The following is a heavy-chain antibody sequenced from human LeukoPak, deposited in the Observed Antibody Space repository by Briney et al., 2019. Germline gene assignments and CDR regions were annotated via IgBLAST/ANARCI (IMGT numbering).Heavy chain of an antibody. CDR2: SRNDQNI. J-gene: IGHJ6*02. V-gene: IGHV3-23*01. D-gene: IGHD3-10*01. CDR1: GFVFSSSP. CDR3: AKVSGSSPRYALDV. Sequence: SGGSLRLSCAASGFVFSSSPMNWVRQAPGKGLEWVSYSRNDQNIYYAASVKGRFTISRDNSKNTLYLQVNSLRAEDTAVYYCAKVSGSSPRYALDVWGQGTTVTVSS.